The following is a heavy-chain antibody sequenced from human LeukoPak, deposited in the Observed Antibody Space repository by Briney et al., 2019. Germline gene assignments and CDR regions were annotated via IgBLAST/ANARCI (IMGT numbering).Heavy chain of an antibody. V-gene: IGHV3-48*01. CDR1: GFTFSSYS. J-gene: IGHJ6*02. CDR2: ISSSSSTI. CDR3: ARAGPALYYYYGMDV. Sequence: GGSLRLSCAASGFTFSSYSMNWVRQAPGKGLEWVSYISSSSSTIYYADSVKGRFTISRDNAKNSLYLQMNSLRAEDTAVYYCARAGPALYYYYGMDVWGQGTTVTVSS. D-gene: IGHD3-10*01.